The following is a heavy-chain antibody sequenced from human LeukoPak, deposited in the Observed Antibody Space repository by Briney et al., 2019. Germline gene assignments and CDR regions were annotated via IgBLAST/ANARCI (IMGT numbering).Heavy chain of an antibody. D-gene: IGHD6-19*01. CDR2: TYYRSKWYN. CDR3: ASGPASGWSPFDY. CDR1: GDSVSSNSAT. J-gene: IGHJ4*02. Sequence: SQTLSLTCAISGDSVSSNSATWNWIRQSPSRGLEWLGRTYYRSKWYNDYAVPVKSRITINPDTSKNQFSLQLNSVTPEDTAVYYCASGPASGWSPFDYWGQGTLVTVSS. V-gene: IGHV6-1*01.